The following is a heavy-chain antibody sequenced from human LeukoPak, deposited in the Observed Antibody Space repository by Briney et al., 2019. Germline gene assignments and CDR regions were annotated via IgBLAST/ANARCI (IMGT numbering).Heavy chain of an antibody. CDR2: IKQDGSEK. V-gene: IGHV3-7*03. CDR3: AREMGGYHDGTIDY. CDR1: GFTFSTYW. J-gene: IGHJ4*02. Sequence: GGSLRLSCTASGFTFSTYWMSWVRQAPGKGLEWVANIKQDGSEKYYVDSVKGRFTISRDNAKNSLYLQMNSLRAEDTAVYYCAREMGGYHDGTIDYWGQGTLVTVSS. D-gene: IGHD3-22*01.